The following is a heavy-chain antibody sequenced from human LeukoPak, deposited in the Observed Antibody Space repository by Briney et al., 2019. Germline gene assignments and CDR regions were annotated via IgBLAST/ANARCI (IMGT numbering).Heavy chain of an antibody. CDR1: GFTFSNYG. V-gene: IGHV3-48*04. CDR3: AREGWAFGGVAGNFDY. D-gene: IGHD3-16*01. Sequence: GGSLRLSCAASGFTFSNYGINWVRQAPGKGLEWASYISSSRGRSSIYYTDSVKGRFTVSRDNAKNSLYLQMNSLRAEDTAVYYCAREGWAFGGVAGNFDYWGQGTLVTVSS. CDR2: ISSSRGRSSI. J-gene: IGHJ4*02.